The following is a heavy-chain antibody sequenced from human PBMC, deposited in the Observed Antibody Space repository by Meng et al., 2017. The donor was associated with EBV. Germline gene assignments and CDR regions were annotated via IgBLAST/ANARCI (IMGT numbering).Heavy chain of an antibody. V-gene: IGHV2-5*02. Sequence: QITLKGSGPTLVNPTQPLTLTCTFSGFSLSTRGVGVGWIRQPPGKALEWLALIYWDDDKRYSPSLKSRLTITKDTSKNQVVLTMTNMDPVDAATYHCAHIIAARPFDYWGQGTLVTVSS. J-gene: IGHJ4*02. CDR2: IYWDDDK. CDR1: GFSLSTRGVG. CDR3: AHIIAARPFDY. D-gene: IGHD6-6*01.